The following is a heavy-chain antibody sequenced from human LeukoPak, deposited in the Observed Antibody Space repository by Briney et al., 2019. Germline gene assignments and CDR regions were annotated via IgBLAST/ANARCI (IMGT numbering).Heavy chain of an antibody. Sequence: HGESLEISCKGSGYRFTSYWIGWGRQMPGKGLEWMGIIYPGDSDTRYSPSFQGQVTISADKSISTAYLQWSSLKASDTAMYYCARLYYGSGSYYRRASKLGYYFDYWGQGTLVTVSS. CDR3: ARLYYGSGSYYRRASKLGYYFDY. CDR2: IYPGDSDT. CDR1: GYRFTSYW. V-gene: IGHV5-51*01. J-gene: IGHJ4*02. D-gene: IGHD3-10*01.